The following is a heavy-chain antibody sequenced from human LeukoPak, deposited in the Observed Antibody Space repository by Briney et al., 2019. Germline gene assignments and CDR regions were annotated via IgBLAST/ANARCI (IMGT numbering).Heavy chain of an antibody. CDR3: ARTSYDSSGYSFDFDY. CDR2: IYPGDSDT. CDR1: GYSFTRHW. J-gene: IGHJ4*02. V-gene: IGHV5-51*01. Sequence: GVSLKISCKGSGYSFTRHWIGWVRHMPGKGLEWMGIIYPGDSDTKYSPSFQGQVTISADKSIITAYLQWSSLKASDTAMYYCARTSYDSSGYSFDFDYWGQGTLVTVSS. D-gene: IGHD3-22*01.